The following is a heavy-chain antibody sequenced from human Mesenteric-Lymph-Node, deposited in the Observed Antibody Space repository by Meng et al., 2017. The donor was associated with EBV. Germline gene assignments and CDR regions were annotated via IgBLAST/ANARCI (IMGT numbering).Heavy chain of an antibody. Sequence: QRERQWSGLELGEPSRTLSLTGSVSGGSVNSGGYAWRWIRQGPEKGVEWIGYVHPSGLTYYNPSLETIVIISSERSKNQFFLKLTSVTAADTAGFYCAGGDYVNQFNYWGQGTLVTVSS. J-gene: IGHJ4*02. V-gene: IGHV4-30-2*01. CDR1: GGSVNSGGYA. D-gene: IGHD4-17*01. CDR2: VHPSGLT. CDR3: AGGDYVNQFNY.